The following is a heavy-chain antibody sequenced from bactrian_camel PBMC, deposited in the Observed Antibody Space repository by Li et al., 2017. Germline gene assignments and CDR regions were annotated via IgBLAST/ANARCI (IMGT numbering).Heavy chain of an antibody. J-gene: IGHJ6*01. D-gene: IGHD5*01. CDR1: GYAYDNYC. V-gene: IGHV3S40*01. CDR3: AANFEMKWVGCRLGVDFDD. Sequence: VQLVESGGGSVQPGESLKLSCSASGYAYDNYCMAWFRQTPGKEREGVAAIQSDGDNKYYGDAVKGRFTVAQGKGGNILELQMKNLSTEDSGTYYCAANFEMKWVGCRLGVDFDDWGQGTQVTVS. CDR2: IQSDGDNK.